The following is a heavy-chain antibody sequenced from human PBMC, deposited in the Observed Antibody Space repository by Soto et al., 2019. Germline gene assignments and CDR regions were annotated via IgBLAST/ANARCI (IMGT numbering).Heavy chain of an antibody. D-gene: IGHD6-6*01. CDR3: AKDASAPYPKPSYYFDY. CDR2: ISGSGGST. V-gene: IGHV3-23*01. CDR1: GFTFSSYA. J-gene: IGHJ4*02. Sequence: GGSLRLSCAASGFTFSSYAMSWVRQAPGKGLEWVSAISGSGGSTYYADSVKGRFTISRDNSKNTLYLQMNSLRAEDTAVYYCAKDASAPYPKPSYYFDYWGQGTLVTVSS.